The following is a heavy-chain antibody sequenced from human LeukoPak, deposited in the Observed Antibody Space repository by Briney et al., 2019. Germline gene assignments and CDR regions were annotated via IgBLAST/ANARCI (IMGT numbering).Heavy chain of an antibody. CDR2: ISSSGSTI. V-gene: IGHV3-48*03. J-gene: IGHJ3*02. D-gene: IGHD1-20*01. CDR1: GFTFSSYE. Sequence: GGSLRLSCAASGFTFSSYEMNWVRQAPGKGLEWVSYISSSGSTIHYADSVKGRFTISRDNAKNSLYLQMNILRAEDTAVYYCATGDNWKGGAFDIWGQGTMVTVSS. CDR3: ATGDNWKGGAFDI.